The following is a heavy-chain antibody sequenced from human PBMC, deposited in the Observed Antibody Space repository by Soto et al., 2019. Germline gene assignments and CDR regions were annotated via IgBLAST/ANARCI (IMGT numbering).Heavy chain of an antibody. CDR2: IVVGSGNT. CDR1: GFTFTSSA. V-gene: IGHV1-58*02. Sequence: SGKVSCKASGFTFTSSAMQWVRQARGQRLERIGWIVVGSGNTNYAQKFQERVTITRDMSTSTAYMELSSLRSEDTAVYYCAAGAIASDYYYYYRDVWGKGTTVTVSS. CDR3: AAGAIASDYYYYYRDV. J-gene: IGHJ6*03. D-gene: IGHD6-13*01.